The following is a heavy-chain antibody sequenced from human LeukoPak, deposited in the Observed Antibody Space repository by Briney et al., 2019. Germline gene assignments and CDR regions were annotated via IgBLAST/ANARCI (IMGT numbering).Heavy chain of an antibody. D-gene: IGHD1-14*01. V-gene: IGHV3-23*01. Sequence: GGSLRLSCAASGFTFSSYAMSWVRQAPGKGLEWVSAISGSGGSTYYADSVKGRFTISRDTSKNTLSLQMNSLRAENTAVYCCAQGRTFDYWGQGTLVTVSS. CDR1: GFTFSSYA. CDR2: ISGSGGST. CDR3: AQGRTFDY. J-gene: IGHJ4*02.